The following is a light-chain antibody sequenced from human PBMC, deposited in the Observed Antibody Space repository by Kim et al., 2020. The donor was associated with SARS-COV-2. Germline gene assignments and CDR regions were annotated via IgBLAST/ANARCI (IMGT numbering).Light chain of an antibody. J-gene: IGLJ1*01. CDR1: SSDVGGYNH. CDR3: CSYAGSYTYV. V-gene: IGLV2-11*01. CDR2: DVS. Sequence: GQSLTISCTGTSSDVGGYNHVSWYQQHPGKAPKLMIYDVSKRPSGVPDRFSGSKSGNTASLTISGLQAEDEADYYCCSYAGSYTYVFGAGTKVTVL.